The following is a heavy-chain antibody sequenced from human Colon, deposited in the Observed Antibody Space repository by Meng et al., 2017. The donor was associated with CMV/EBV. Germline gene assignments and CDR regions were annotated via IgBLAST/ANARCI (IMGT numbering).Heavy chain of an antibody. J-gene: IGHJ6*02. CDR2: IRYGGANT. CDR3: AKAIRWGWSAYPKSYYGMDV. V-gene: IGHV3-30*02. CDR1: GFTFSSYG. Sequence: GGSLRLSCAASGFTFSSYGMTWVRQAPGKGLEWVTFIRYGGANTYYADSVKGRFTISRDDSTNTLYLQMNSLRTEDTAVYYCAKAIRWGWSAYPKSYYGMDVWGQGTTVTVSS. D-gene: IGHD3-3*01.